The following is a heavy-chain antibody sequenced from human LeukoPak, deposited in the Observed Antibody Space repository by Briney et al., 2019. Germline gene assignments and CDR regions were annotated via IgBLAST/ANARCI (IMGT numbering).Heavy chain of an antibody. D-gene: IGHD2-8*01. CDR1: GYSFTNYW. J-gene: IGHJ4*02. CDR3: ARNRRLNGIDFDN. CDR2: IQPGESDT. V-gene: IGHV5-51*01. Sequence: GESLKISCMGSGYSFTNYWIAWVRQMPGKGLEWMGIIQPGESDTRYSPSFQGQVTISADKSISTAYLQWTSLKASDTAMYFCARNRRLNGIDFDNWGQGTLVTVSS.